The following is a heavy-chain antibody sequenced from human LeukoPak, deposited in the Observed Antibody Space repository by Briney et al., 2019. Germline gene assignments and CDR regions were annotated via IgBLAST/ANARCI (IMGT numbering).Heavy chain of an antibody. CDR3: ARGWELLHDY. Sequence: PSETLFLTCTVSGGSISSSSYYWGWIRQPPGKGLEWIGSIYYSGSTYYNPSLKSRVTISVDTSKNQFSLKLSSVTAADTAVYYCARGWELLHDYWGQGTLVTVSS. V-gene: IGHV4-39*07. CDR1: GGSISSSSYY. D-gene: IGHD1-26*01. J-gene: IGHJ4*02. CDR2: IYYSGST.